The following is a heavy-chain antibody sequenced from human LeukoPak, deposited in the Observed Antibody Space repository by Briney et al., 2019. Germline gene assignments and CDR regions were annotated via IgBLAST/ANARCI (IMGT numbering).Heavy chain of an antibody. Sequence: ASVKVSCKASGYTFTSYGISWVRQAPGQGLEWMGGIIPIFGAANYAQKFQGRVTITADESTSTAYMELSSLRSEDTAVYYCARVVDFPVYDYWGQGTLVTVSS. CDR2: IIPIFGAA. CDR1: GYTFTSYG. CDR3: ARVVDFPVYDY. J-gene: IGHJ4*02. V-gene: IGHV1-69*13. D-gene: IGHD1-14*01.